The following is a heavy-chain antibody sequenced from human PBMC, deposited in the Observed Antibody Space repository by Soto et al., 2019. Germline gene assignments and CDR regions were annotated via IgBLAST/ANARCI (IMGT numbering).Heavy chain of an antibody. CDR3: ASFFFFQAEDGIRDTVPVSAFLLNRSSDL. J-gene: IGHJ2*01. V-gene: IGHV3-21*01. D-gene: IGHD2-15*01. Sequence: KRLEWISSISSSSSYIYYAYSVKGRFTISRDNAKNSLYLQMNSLRAEDKAVYYCASFFFFQAEDGIRDTVPVSAFLLNRSSDL. CDR2: ISSSSSYI.